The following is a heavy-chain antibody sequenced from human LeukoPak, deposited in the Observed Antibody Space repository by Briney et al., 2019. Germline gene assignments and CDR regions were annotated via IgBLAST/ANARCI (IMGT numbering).Heavy chain of an antibody. Sequence: PGGSLRLSCAASGFTVSSNYMSWVRQAPGKGLEWVSVIYSGGSTYYADSVKGRFTVSRDNSNNTLYLQMSRLRAEDTAVYYCARDLRTVTMIALGLDVWGQGTTVTVSS. D-gene: IGHD3-22*01. CDR1: GFTVSSNY. V-gene: IGHV3-53*01. CDR3: ARDLRTVTMIALGLDV. J-gene: IGHJ6*02. CDR2: IYSGGST.